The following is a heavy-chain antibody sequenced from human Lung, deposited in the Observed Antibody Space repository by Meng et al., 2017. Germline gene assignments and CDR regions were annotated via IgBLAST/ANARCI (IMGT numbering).Heavy chain of an antibody. J-gene: IGHJ4*02. CDR1: GYSFTNYG. V-gene: IGHV1-18*01. D-gene: IGHD2-2*01. Sequence: QVHLVQPGPEVRKSGAPVKGSCQAPGYSFTNYGINWVRQAPGKGLEWMGWTSTYNSNRNYAQSLQGRVTMTTDTSTTTAYMELRSLTFDDTAVYYCARGRHCSSTTCYLSDSWGQGTLVTVSS. CDR2: TSTYNSNR. CDR3: ARGRHCSSTTCYLSDS.